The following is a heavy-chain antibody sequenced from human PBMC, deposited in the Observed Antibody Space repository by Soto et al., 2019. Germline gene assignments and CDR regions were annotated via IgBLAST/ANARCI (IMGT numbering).Heavy chain of an antibody. V-gene: IGHV1-69*01. D-gene: IGHD3-3*01. CDR1: GGTFSSYA. J-gene: IGHJ6*02. Sequence: QVQLVQSGAEVKKPGSSVKVSCKASGGTFSSYAISWVRQAPGQGLEWMGGIIPIFGTANYAQKFQGRVTITADESTSTAYMELSSLRSEDTAVYYCARGSYDFWSAYIYYYYGMDVWGQGTTVTVSS. CDR2: IIPIFGTA. CDR3: ARGSYDFWSAYIYYYYGMDV.